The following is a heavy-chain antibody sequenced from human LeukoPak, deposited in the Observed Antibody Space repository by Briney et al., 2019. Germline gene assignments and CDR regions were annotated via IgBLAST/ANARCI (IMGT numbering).Heavy chain of an antibody. D-gene: IGHD2-2*02. Sequence: SETLSLTCAVYGGSFSGYYWSWIRQPPGKGLEWIGEINHSGSTNYNPSLKSRVTISVDTSKNQFSLKLSSVTAADTAVYYCARRNYCSSTSCYIPLRYWGQGTLVTVSS. J-gene: IGHJ4*02. CDR3: ARRNYCSSTSCYIPLRY. V-gene: IGHV4-34*01. CDR1: GGSFSGYY. CDR2: INHSGST.